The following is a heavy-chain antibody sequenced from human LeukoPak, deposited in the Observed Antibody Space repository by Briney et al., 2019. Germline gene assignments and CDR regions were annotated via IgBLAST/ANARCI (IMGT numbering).Heavy chain of an antibody. V-gene: IGHV3-74*01. CDR3: ARARLGYSYGGNFDY. CDR2: INSDGSST. D-gene: IGHD5-18*01. Sequence: GGSLRLSCAASGFTFSSYWMHWVRQAPGKGLVWVSRINSDGSSTSYADSVKGRFTIPRENAKHSLSLQMHTLRAEDTALYCCARARLGYSYGGNFDYWGQGTLVTVSS. J-gene: IGHJ4*02. CDR1: GFTFSSYW.